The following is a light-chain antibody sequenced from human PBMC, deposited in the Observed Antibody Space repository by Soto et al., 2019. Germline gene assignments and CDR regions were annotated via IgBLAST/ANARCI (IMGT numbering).Light chain of an antibody. J-gene: IGKJ1*01. CDR3: QRRSNWLTT. CDR1: QSITNN. CDR2: GAS. V-gene: IGKV3-15*01. Sequence: EIVLTQSPGTLSLSPGERATLSCRASQSITNNYLAWYQQKPGQAPRLLIYGASTRATGIPARFSGSGSGTEFTLTISSLQSEDFAVYYCQRRSNWLTTFGQGTKVDIK.